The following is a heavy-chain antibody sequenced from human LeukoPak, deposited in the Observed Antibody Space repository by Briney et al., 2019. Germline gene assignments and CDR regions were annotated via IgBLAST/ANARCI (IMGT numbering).Heavy chain of an antibody. D-gene: IGHD3-22*01. CDR2: IFGSGGSP. V-gene: IGHV3-23*01. CDR3: TKTTTGYSSGQYPGWPADH. CDR1: GFTFNNYA. J-gene: IGHJ4*02. Sequence: GGSLRLSCTASGFTFNNYAMYWVRQAPRKGLEWVAGIFGSGGSPHYADSVKGRFTISRDNSKNTVYLQMDSLRGEDTAVYYCTKTTTGYSSGQYPGWPADHWGQGALVTVSS.